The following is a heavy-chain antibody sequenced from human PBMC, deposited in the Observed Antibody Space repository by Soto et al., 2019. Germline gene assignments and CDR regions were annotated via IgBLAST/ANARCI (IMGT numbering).Heavy chain of an antibody. CDR3: ARDIAAGRGDLDY. CDR2: INPSGGST. J-gene: IGHJ4*02. CDR1: GYTFTNYY. Sequence: ASVKVSCKASGYTFTNYYIQWMRQAPGQGLEWMGIINPSGGSTTYAQRFQGRVTMTRDTSTSTVYMELSSLRSEDTAVYYCARDIAAGRGDLDYWGQGTLVTVSS. V-gene: IGHV1-46*01. D-gene: IGHD6-13*01.